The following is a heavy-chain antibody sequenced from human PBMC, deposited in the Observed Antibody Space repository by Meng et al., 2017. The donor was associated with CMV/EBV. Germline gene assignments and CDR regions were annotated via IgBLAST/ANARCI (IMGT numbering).Heavy chain of an antibody. J-gene: IGHJ6*02. V-gene: IGHV1-18*01. CDR1: GYTFTSYG. CDR3: ARKSRTYYDILTGYTYYYGMDV. D-gene: IGHD3-9*01. CDR2: ISAYNGNT. Sequence: ASVKVSCKASGYTFTSYGISWVRQAPGQGLEWMGWISAYNGNTHYAQKLQGRVTMTTDTSTSTAYMELRSLRSDDTAVYYCARKSRTYYDILTGYTYYYGMDVWGQGTTVTVSS.